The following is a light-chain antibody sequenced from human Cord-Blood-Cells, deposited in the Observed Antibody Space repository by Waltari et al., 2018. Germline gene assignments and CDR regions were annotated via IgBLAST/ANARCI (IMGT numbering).Light chain of an antibody. CDR2: DVS. CDR3: SSYTSSSTWV. CDR1: SSDVGGYNY. V-gene: IGLV2-14*03. Sequence: QSALTQPASVSGSPGKSITISCTGTSSDVGGYNYVSWYQRHPGKAPNLMIYDVSNRPSGVSNRFSGSKSGNTASLTISGLQAEDEADYYCSSYTSSSTWVFGGGTKLTVL. J-gene: IGLJ3*02.